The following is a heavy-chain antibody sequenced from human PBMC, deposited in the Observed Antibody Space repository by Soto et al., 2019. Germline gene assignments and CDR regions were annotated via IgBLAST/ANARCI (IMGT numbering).Heavy chain of an antibody. CDR2: ISSSSSYI. CDR1: GFTFSSYS. D-gene: IGHD6-19*01. J-gene: IGHJ6*02. CDR3: AREGPSAVAPPRYYYYGMDV. V-gene: IGHV3-21*01. Sequence: EVQLVESGGGLVKPGGSLRLSCAASGFTFSSYSMNWVRQAPGKGLEWVSSISSSSSYIYYADSVKGRFTISRDNAKNSLYLQMNSLRAEDTAVYYCAREGPSAVAPPRYYYYGMDVWGQGTTVTVSS.